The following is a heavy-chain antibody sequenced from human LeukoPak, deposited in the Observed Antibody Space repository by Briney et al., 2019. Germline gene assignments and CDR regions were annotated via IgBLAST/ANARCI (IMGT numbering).Heavy chain of an antibody. V-gene: IGHV4-39*07. CDR1: GGSISSSSYY. CDR2: IYYSGST. Sequence: SETLSLTCTVSGGSISSSSYYWGWIRQPPGKGLEWIGSIYYSGSTYYNPSLKSRVTISVDTSKNQFSLKLSPVTAADTAVYYCARVYYSSSYDYWYFDLWGRGTLVTVSS. J-gene: IGHJ2*01. D-gene: IGHD6-13*01. CDR3: ARVYYSSSYDYWYFDL.